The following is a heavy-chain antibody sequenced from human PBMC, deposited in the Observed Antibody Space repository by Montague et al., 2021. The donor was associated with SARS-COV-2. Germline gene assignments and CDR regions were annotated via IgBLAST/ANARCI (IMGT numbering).Heavy chain of an antibody. J-gene: IGHJ5*02. CDR1: GGFLSTPHY. D-gene: IGHD7-27*01. CDR2: VHHSGNA. Sequence: SETLSLTCAVSGGFLSTPHYRSWVRQPPGKGLEWIGEVHHSGNANYNASFNGRAAISVDKSKNQFSLTLTSVTAADTAVYYCACDRITRGWLDPWGQGTLVTVSS. CDR3: ACDRITRGWLDP. V-gene: IGHV4-4*02.